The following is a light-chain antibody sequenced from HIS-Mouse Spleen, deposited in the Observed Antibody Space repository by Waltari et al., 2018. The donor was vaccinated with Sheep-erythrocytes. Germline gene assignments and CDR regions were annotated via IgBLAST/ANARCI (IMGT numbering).Light chain of an antibody. CDR3: SSYAGSNNWV. Sequence: QSALTQPPSASGSPGQSVTISCPGTSSDVGGYTDVPWYQQHPGKAPKLMIYEVSKRPSGVPDRFSGSKSGNTASLTVSGLQAEDEADYYCSSYAGSNNWVFGGGTKLTVL. J-gene: IGLJ3*02. V-gene: IGLV2-8*01. CDR1: SSDVGGYTD. CDR2: EVS.